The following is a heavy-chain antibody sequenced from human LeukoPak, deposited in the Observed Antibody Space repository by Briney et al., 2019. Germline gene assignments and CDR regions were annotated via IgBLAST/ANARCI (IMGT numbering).Heavy chain of an antibody. CDR3: ARNGLTTGAKSYYYYMDV. CDR2: ISAYNGNT. CDR1: GYTFTRYG. V-gene: IGHV1-18*01. D-gene: IGHD1-1*01. Sequence: ASVKVSCKASGYTFTRYGISWVRQAPGQGLEWMGWISAYNGNTNYAQKLQGRVTMTTDTSTSTAYMELRSPRSDDTAVYYCARNGLTTGAKSYYYYMDVWGKGTTVTVSS. J-gene: IGHJ6*03.